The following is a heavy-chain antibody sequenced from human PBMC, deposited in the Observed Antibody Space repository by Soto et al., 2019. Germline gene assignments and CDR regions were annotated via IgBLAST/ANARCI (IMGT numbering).Heavy chain of an antibody. CDR1: GYTLTELS. CDR2: FDPEDGET. CDR3: ATTGFIVGSAAAAFDI. V-gene: IGHV1-24*01. J-gene: IGHJ3*02. D-gene: IGHD1-26*01. Sequence: EASVKVSCKVSGYTLTELSMHWVRQAPGKGLEWMGGFDPEDGETIYAQKFQGRVTMTEDTSTDTAYMELSSLRSEDTALYYCATTGFIVGSAAAAFDIWGQGTMVTVSS.